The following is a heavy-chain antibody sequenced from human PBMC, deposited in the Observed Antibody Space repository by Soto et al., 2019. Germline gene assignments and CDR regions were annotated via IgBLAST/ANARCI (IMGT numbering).Heavy chain of an antibody. Sequence: PGGSLRLSCAASGFTFSSYAMSWVRQAPGKGLEWVSGISGSGKSTYYADSVKGRFTISRDNSKNTLYLQMNSLRAEATAVYYCARGLITGNSYSGGWYYFDYWGQGTLVTVSS. J-gene: IGHJ4*02. CDR1: GFTFSSYA. CDR2: ISGSGKST. V-gene: IGHV3-23*01. D-gene: IGHD1-26*01. CDR3: ARGLITGNSYSGGWYYFDY.